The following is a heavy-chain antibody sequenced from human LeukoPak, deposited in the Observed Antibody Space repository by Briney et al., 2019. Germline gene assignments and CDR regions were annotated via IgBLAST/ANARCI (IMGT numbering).Heavy chain of an antibody. V-gene: IGHV1-69*17. CDR3: ARSLAVAGTESAFDI. CDR2: IIPIFGIA. J-gene: IGHJ3*02. Sequence: IIPIFGIANYAQKFQGRVTITADKSTSTAYMELSSLRSEDTAVYYCARSLAVAGTESAFDIWGQGTMVTVSS. D-gene: IGHD6-19*01.